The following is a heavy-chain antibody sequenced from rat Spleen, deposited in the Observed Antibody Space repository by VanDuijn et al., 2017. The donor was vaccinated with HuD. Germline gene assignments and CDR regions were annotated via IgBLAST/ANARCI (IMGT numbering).Heavy chain of an antibody. CDR2: MKYNGDT. Sequence: QVQLKESGPGLVQPSQTLSLTCTVSGFSLTSYNVHWVRQPPGKGLEWMGRMKYNGDTSYNSALKSRLSISRDTSKNQVFLKVNSLQTDDTGSYYCIRDRAMMDWYFDFWGPGTMVTVSS. CDR1: GFSLTSYN. CDR3: IRDRAMMDWYFDF. D-gene: IGHD1-12*02. V-gene: IGHV2-63*01. J-gene: IGHJ1*01.